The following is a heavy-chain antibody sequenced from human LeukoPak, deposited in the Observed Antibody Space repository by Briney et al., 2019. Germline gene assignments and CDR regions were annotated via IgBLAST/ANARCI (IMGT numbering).Heavy chain of an antibody. CDR2: INGDGSST. Sequence: PTGRSLRLYCAASGFTSSIDWNHWVRQAPGKGLVWVSRINGDGSSTSHADSVKGRFTISRDNAKNALSLQMNSLRVEDTADYYCARWYRKCRPGRGQGTLVTVSS. D-gene: IGHD5/OR15-5a*01. CDR1: GFTSSIDW. CDR3: ARWYRKCRPG. J-gene: IGHJ4*02. V-gene: IGHV3-74*01.